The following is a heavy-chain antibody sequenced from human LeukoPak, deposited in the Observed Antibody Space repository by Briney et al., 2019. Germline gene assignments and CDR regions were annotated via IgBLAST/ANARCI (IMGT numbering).Heavy chain of an antibody. CDR1: GFTFSSYW. J-gene: IGHJ4*02. V-gene: IGHV3-7*04. Sequence: GGSLRLSCAASGFTFSSYWMSWVRQAPGKGLEWVANIKQDGSEKYYVDSVKGRFTISRDNAKNSLYLQMNSLRAEDTAVYYCARGFFYYYDSSVYYSPVLGNDYWGQGPLVTVSS. CDR2: IKQDGSEK. CDR3: ARGFFYYYDSSVYYSPVLGNDY. D-gene: IGHD3-22*01.